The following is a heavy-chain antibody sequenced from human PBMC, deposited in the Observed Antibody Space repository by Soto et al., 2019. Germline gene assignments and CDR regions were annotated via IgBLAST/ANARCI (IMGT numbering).Heavy chain of an antibody. J-gene: IGHJ5*02. CDR1: GGTFGSDA. V-gene: IGHV1-69*06. D-gene: IGHD3-22*01. CDR2: IIPIFGTT. CDR3: ARDRTDSGYYTNWLDP. Sequence: SVKVSCKASGGTFGSDAITWVRQAPGQGLEWVGRIIPIFGTTNYAQNLQGRATISADKSTLTSYMELHSLTSDDTALYYCARDRTDSGYYTNWLDPWGQGTQVTVSS.